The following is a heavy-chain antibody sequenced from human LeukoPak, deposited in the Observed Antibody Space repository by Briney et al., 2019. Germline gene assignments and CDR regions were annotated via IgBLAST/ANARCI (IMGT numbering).Heavy chain of an antibody. J-gene: IGHJ4*02. V-gene: IGHV3-23*01. CDR3: AKVQVPAGIQHFDY. CDR2: ISGSGGST. D-gene: IGHD2-2*01. CDR1: GFTFSSYG. Sequence: QPGGSLRLSCAASGFTFSSYGMSWVRQAPGKGLEWVSAISGSGGSTYYADSVKGRFTISRDNSKNTLYLQMNSLRAEDTAVYYCAKVQVPAGIQHFDYWGQGTLVTVSS.